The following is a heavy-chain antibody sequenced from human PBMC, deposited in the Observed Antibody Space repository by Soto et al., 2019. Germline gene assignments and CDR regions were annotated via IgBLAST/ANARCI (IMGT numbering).Heavy chain of an antibody. CDR2: VTSSASAT. J-gene: IGHJ4*02. CDR3: AKSHDTSAYYLSIDS. V-gene: IGHV3-23*01. Sequence: EVHLLEAGGGLVQPGGSLRLSCVGSGYRFSAYAMAWIRQAPGKGLEWVTGVTSSASATYSPDSVKGRFTISRNNSLNILYLQMDNLGADDTAVYYCAKSHDTSAYYLSIDSWGQGTQVTVSS. CDR1: GYRFSAYA. D-gene: IGHD3-22*01.